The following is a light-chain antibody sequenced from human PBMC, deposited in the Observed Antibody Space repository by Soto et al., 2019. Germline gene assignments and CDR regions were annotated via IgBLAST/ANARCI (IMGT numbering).Light chain of an antibody. Sequence: DIQMTQSPSTLSGSVGDTVTITCRASQSIVTWLAWYQQKPGKAPKLLIYAASSLQSGVPSRFSGSGSGTDFTLTISSLQPEDFATYYCQQSYNTLRTFGQGTKVDI. J-gene: IGKJ1*01. CDR2: AAS. V-gene: IGKV1-39*01. CDR1: QSIVTW. CDR3: QQSYNTLRT.